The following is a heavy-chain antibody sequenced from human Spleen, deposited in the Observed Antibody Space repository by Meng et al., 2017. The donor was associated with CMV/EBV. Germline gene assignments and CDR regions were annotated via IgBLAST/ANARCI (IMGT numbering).Heavy chain of an antibody. CDR2: IIPVVGEA. V-gene: IGHV1-69*06. CDR1: FNSYA. CDR3: ARDSTSRPVTIPGNWFDP. Sequence: FNSYAISWVRQAPGQGLEWMGGIIPVVGEANYAQKFQGRVAITAEMSTRTAYLEVSGLRSEDTAVYYCARDSTSRPVTIPGNWFDPWGQGTLVTVSS. J-gene: IGHJ5*02. D-gene: IGHD3-10*01.